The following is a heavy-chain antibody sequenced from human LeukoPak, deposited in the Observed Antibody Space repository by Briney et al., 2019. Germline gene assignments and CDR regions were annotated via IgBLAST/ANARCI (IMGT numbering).Heavy chain of an antibody. CDR3: VRDVSRRIGMDV. D-gene: IGHD2/OR15-2a*01. J-gene: IGHJ6*02. V-gene: IGHV3-21*01. CDR1: GFSFNSYT. CDR2: ISPVSSYT. Sequence: GGSLRLSYLASGFSFNSYTMNWVREAPGKGLEWVSTISPVSSYTWYAESVKGRFTISRDNPKNPLYLQMDSLRAEDTAVYYCVRDVSRRIGMDVWGQGTTVTVSS.